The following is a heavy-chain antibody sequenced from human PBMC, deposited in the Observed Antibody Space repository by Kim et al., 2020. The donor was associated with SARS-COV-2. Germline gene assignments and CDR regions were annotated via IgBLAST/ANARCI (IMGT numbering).Heavy chain of an antibody. V-gene: IGHV1-69*13. Sequence: SVKVSCKASGGTFSSYAISWVRQAPGQGLEWMGGIIPIFGTANYAQKFQGRVTITADESTSTAYMELSSLRSEDTAVYYCARGMGGSRRDYYYGMDVWGQGTTVTVSS. CDR1: GGTFSSYA. CDR2: IIPIFGTA. J-gene: IGHJ6*02. D-gene: IGHD3-16*01. CDR3: ARGMGGSRRDYYYGMDV.